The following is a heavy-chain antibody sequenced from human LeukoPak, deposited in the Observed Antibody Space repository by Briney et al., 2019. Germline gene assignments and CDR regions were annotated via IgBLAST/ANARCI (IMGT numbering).Heavy chain of an antibody. D-gene: IGHD6-13*01. Sequence: PGGSLRLSCAASRFTFSSYWMSWVRQAPGKGLEWVANIKQDGSEKYYVDSVKGRFTISRDNAKNSLYLQMNSLRAEDTAVYYCARQSQYSSSWYRKDFDYWGQGTLVTVSS. J-gene: IGHJ4*02. V-gene: IGHV3-7*01. CDR2: IKQDGSEK. CDR1: RFTFSSYW. CDR3: ARQSQYSSSWYRKDFDY.